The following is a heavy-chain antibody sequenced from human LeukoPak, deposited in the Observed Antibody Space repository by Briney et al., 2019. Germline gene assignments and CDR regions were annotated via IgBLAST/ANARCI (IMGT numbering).Heavy chain of an antibody. V-gene: IGHV4-39*01. CDR2: IYYSGST. CDR3: ATSRYCSSTSCYGRGGFDP. J-gene: IGHJ5*02. D-gene: IGHD2-2*01. Sequence: SETLSLTCTVSGGSISSSSYYWGWIRQPPGKGLEWIGSIYYSGSTYYNPSLKRRVTISVDTSKNQFSLKLSSVTAADTAVYYCATSRYCSSTSCYGRGGFDPWGQGTLVTVSS. CDR1: GGSISSSSYY.